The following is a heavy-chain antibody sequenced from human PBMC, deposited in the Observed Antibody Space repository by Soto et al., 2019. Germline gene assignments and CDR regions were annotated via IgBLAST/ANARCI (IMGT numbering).Heavy chain of an antibody. Sequence: GGSLRLSCAASGLSVISNDMSWVRQAPGKGLECVSIIYSADNTFYVDSVKGRFIISRDNSKNTVYLQMNSLRADDTAVYYCARGSLYWGQGTLVTVSS. CDR1: GLSVISND. V-gene: IGHV3-66*01. CDR2: IYSADNT. J-gene: IGHJ4*01. CDR3: ARGSLY.